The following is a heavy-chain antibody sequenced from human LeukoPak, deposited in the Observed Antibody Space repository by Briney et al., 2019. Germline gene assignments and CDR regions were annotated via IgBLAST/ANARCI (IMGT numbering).Heavy chain of an antibody. V-gene: IGHV3-7*01. CDR1: GSTFNKSW. CDR3: AKTGERDY. Sequence: GGSLRLSCAASGSTFNKSWMSWVRQAPGKGPEWVANIKEDGTQKYYVDSVRGRFTISRDNAENSLYLQMNSLRDEGTAVYYCAKTGERDYWGRGTLVTVSS. CDR2: IKEDGTQK. J-gene: IGHJ4*02. D-gene: IGHD7-27*01.